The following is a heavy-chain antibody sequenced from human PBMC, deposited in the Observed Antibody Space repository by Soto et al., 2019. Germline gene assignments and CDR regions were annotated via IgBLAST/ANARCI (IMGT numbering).Heavy chain of an antibody. CDR1: GFTFSSYG. V-gene: IGHV3-33*01. J-gene: IGHJ4*02. D-gene: IGHD3-22*01. CDR2: IWFDGSNK. CDR3: ARARHVYYYDSSGYGY. Sequence: GGSLRLSCAASGFTFSSYGMPWVRQAPGKGQEWVAVIWFDGSNKYYADSVKGRFTISRDNSKNTLYLQMNSLRAEDTAVYYCARARHVYYYDSSGYGYWGQGTLVTVSS.